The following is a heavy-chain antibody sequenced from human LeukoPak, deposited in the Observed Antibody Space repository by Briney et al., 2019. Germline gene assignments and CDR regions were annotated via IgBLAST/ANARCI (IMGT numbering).Heavy chain of an antibody. Sequence: PGRSLRLSCAASGFTFSSYGMHWVRQAPGKGLEWVAVISYGGSNKYYADSVKGRFTISRDNSMNTLYLQMNSLRAEDTAVYYCAREAAYCGGDCYWWFDPWGQGTLVTVSS. V-gene: IGHV3-30*03. CDR1: GFTFSSYG. J-gene: IGHJ5*02. CDR2: ISYGGSNK. CDR3: AREAAYCGGDCYWWFDP. D-gene: IGHD2-21*02.